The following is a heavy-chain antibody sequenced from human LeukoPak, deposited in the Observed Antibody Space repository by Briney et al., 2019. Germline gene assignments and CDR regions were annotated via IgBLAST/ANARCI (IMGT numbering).Heavy chain of an antibody. V-gene: IGHV3-23*01. Sequence: GGSLRLSCATSGFTFSSYAMSWVRQAPGKGLEWVSAISGSGGSTYYADSVKGRFTISRDNSKNTLYLQMNSLRAEDTAVYYCAKTIAAAGRGYFQHWGQGTLVTVSS. J-gene: IGHJ1*01. D-gene: IGHD6-13*01. CDR2: ISGSGGST. CDR3: AKTIAAAGRGYFQH. CDR1: GFTFSSYA.